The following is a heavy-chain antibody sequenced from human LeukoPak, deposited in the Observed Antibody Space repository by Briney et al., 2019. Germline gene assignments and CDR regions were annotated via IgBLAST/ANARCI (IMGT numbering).Heavy chain of an antibody. D-gene: IGHD3-22*01. CDR3: AREGGGDDSSGLLDT. V-gene: IGHV1-46*01. CDR2: INPSGGST. Sequence: ASVKVSCKASGYTFTSYYMHWVRQAPGQGLEWMGIINPSGGSTSYAQKFQGRVTMTRDTSTSTVYMELSSLRSEDTAVYYCAREGGGDDSSGLLDTWGQGTLVTVSS. J-gene: IGHJ5*02. CDR1: GYTFTSYY.